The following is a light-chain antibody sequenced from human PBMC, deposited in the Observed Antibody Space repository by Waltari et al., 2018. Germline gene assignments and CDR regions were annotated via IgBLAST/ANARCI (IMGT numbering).Light chain of an antibody. V-gene: IGLV1-47*01. CDR2: RNN. CDR1: SSNIGNNH. Sequence: QSVMTQPPSASGTPGQRGTISCSGRSSNIGNNHVYWYQQLPGAAPKLLIYRNNQRPSGVPDRFSVSKSGTSASLAISGLRSEDEADYYCGGWDDSLNGWVFGGGTKLTVL. CDR3: GGWDDSLNGWV. J-gene: IGLJ3*02.